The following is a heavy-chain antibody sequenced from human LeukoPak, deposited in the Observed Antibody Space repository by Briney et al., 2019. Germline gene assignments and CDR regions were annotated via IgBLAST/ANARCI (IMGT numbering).Heavy chain of an antibody. V-gene: IGHV4-39*06. CDR2: INYRGAV. Sequence: SETLSLTCTVSDGSTAGTRYYWGWFRQTPGKGPEWIGNINYRGAVYYNRSLRSRATISLDTSKNQFPLRLTSVTAADTAVYFCARVTKYDNSRNNYYMDVWGKGTTVTVSS. CDR3: ARVTKYDNSRNNYYMDV. CDR1: DGSTAGTRYY. D-gene: IGHD3-22*01. J-gene: IGHJ6*03.